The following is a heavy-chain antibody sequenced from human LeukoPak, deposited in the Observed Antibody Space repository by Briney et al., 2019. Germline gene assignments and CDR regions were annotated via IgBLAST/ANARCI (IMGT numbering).Heavy chain of an antibody. Sequence: PGGSLRLSCAASGFTFSSYAMSWVRQAPGKGLEWVSAISGSGGSIYYADSVKGRFTISRDNSKNTLYLQMNSLRAEDTAVYYCAKSPAGYYDSSDYWGQGTLVTVSS. CDR3: AKSPAGYYDSSDY. CDR2: ISGSGGSI. CDR1: GFTFSSYA. V-gene: IGHV3-23*01. J-gene: IGHJ4*02. D-gene: IGHD3-22*01.